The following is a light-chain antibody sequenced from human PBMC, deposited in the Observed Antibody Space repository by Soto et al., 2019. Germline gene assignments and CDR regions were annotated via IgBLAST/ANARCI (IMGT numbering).Light chain of an antibody. J-gene: IGKJ1*01. V-gene: IGKV3-15*01. CDR2: GAS. CDR3: HQYAYAPWT. CDR1: QSVRSN. Sequence: IVMTQSPATLSVSPGERATVSCRASQSVRSNLAWYQQKPGQAPRLLIYGASTRATGIPARFSGSGSGTDFNLTISRLEPEDFAVYYCHQYAYAPWTFGQGTKVDIK.